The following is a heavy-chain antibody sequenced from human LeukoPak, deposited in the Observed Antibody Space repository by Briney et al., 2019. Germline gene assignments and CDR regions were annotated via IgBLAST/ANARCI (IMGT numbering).Heavy chain of an antibody. CDR1: GGSLSIYY. CDR3: ARDGWLGDPSRFDY. CDR2: IYTSGST. J-gene: IGHJ4*02. V-gene: IGHV4-4*07. D-gene: IGHD4-17*01. Sequence: NPSERLSLTCTVSGGSLSIYYWSWIRQPAGKGLEWIGRIYTSGSTNYNPSLKSRVTMSVDTSKNQYSLKLSSVTAADTAVYYCARDGWLGDPSRFDYWGQGTLVTVSS.